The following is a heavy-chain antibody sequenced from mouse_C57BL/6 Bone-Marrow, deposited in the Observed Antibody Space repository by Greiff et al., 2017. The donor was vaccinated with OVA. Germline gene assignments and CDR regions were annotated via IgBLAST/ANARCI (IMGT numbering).Heavy chain of an antibody. J-gene: IGHJ1*03. CDR2: ISSGGSYT. D-gene: IGHD1-1*02. V-gene: IGHV5-6*01. Sequence: EVQGVESGGDLVKPGGSLKLSCAASGFTFSSYGMSWVRQTPDKRLEWVATISSGGSYTYYPDSVKGRFTISRDNAKNTLYLQMSSLKSEDTAMYYCARNGWYFDVWGTGTTVTVSS. CDR3: ARNGWYFDV. CDR1: GFTFSSYG.